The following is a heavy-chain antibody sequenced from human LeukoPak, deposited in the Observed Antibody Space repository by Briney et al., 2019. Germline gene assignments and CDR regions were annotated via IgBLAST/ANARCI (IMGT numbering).Heavy chain of an antibody. CDR1: GFPFSSYG. D-gene: IGHD6-25*01. CDR3: ARDLSAAFDF. CDR2: LVYDARS. Sequence: HPGGSLRLSCAGSGFPFSSYGMHWVRQAPGKGLEWVARLVYDARSDYANSVKGRFSISRDDSKNTLFLDMSNLRVEDTALYYCARDLSAAFDFWGQGVLVTVSS. J-gene: IGHJ4*02. V-gene: IGHV3-33*01.